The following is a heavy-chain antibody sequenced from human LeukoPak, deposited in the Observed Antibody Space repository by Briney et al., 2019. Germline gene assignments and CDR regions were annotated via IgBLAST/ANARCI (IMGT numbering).Heavy chain of an antibody. J-gene: IGHJ4*02. CDR3: ARYSDSGWSFDY. Sequence: ASVKVSCKASGYTFTSYGISWVRQAPGQGLEWMGWISAYNGNTNYAQKLQGRVTMTTDTPTSTAYMELRSLRSDDTAVYYCARYSDSGWSFDYWGQGTLVTVSS. CDR2: ISAYNGNT. D-gene: IGHD6-19*01. V-gene: IGHV1-18*01. CDR1: GYTFTSYG.